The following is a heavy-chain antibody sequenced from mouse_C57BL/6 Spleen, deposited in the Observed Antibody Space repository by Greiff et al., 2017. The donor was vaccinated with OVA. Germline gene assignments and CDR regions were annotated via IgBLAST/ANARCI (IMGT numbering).Heavy chain of an antibody. CDR3: AKHEVRVYSNYGLYAMDY. CDR1: GYTFTEYT. CDR2: FYPGSGSI. Sequence: VQLQQSGAELVKPGASVKLSCKASGYTFTEYTIHWVKQRSGQGLEWIGWFYPGSGSIKYNEKFKDKATLTADKSSSTVYMELSRLTSEDFAVYFCAKHEVRVYSNYGLYAMDYWGQGTSVTVSS. D-gene: IGHD2-5*01. V-gene: IGHV1-62-2*01. J-gene: IGHJ4*01.